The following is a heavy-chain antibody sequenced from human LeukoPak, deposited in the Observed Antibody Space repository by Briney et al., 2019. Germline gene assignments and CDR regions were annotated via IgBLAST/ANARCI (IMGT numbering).Heavy chain of an antibody. D-gene: IGHD2-2*03. CDR2: INPNSGGT. J-gene: IGHJ4*02. CDR1: GYTFTGYY. V-gene: IGHV1-2*04. Sequence: ASVKVSCKASGYTFTGYYMHWVRQAPGQGLEWMGWINPNSGGTNYAQKFQGWVTMTRDTSISTAYMELSRLRSDDTAVYYCARAGYCGSTSCYDYWGQGTLVTVSS. CDR3: ARAGYCGSTSCYDY.